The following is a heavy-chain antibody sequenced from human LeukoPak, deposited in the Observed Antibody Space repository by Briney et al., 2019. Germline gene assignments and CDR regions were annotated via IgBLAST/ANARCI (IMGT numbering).Heavy chain of an antibody. CDR3: ARVRYYYDSSHD. V-gene: IGHV4-38-2*02. D-gene: IGHD3-22*01. J-gene: IGHJ4*02. CDR2: IYHSGST. Sequence: SEALSLTCTVSGFSISSGYHWGWIRQPPGKGLEWIGTIYHSGSTYYNPSLKSRVTISVDTSKNQFSLRLSSVTAADTAFYYCARVRYYYDSSHDWGQGTLVTVSS. CDR1: GFSISSGYH.